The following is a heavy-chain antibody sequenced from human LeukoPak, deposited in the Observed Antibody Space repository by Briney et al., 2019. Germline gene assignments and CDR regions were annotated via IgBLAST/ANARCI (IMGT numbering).Heavy chain of an antibody. CDR3: ATKQWLAPPPDS. CDR1: GFTFSKYW. Sequence: PGRSLRLSCAASGFTFSKYWMLWVRHAPGTGLESVSRINTDGTVTTYADSVKGRFTVSRDNADNTMFLQMNSVRDEDTAVYYCATKQWLAPPPDSWGQGTPVTVSS. V-gene: IGHV3-74*01. D-gene: IGHD6-19*01. CDR2: INTDGTVT. J-gene: IGHJ4*02.